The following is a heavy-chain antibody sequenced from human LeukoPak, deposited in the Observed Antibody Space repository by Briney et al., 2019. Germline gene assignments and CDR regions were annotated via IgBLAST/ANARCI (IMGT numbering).Heavy chain of an antibody. V-gene: IGHV4-4*07. D-gene: IGHD3-22*01. Sequence: SETLSLTCTVSGGSISSYYWSWTRQPAGKGLEWIGRIYTSGSTNYNPSLKSRVTMSVDTSKNQFSLKLSSVTAADTAVYYCAGDEGFGYYDSSGYSRVPFDYWGQGTLVTVSS. CDR3: AGDEGFGYYDSSGYSRVPFDY. CDR1: GGSISSYY. CDR2: IYTSGST. J-gene: IGHJ4*02.